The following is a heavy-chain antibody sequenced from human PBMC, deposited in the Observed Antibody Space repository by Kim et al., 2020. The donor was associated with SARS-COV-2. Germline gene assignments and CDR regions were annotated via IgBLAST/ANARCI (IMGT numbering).Heavy chain of an antibody. D-gene: IGHD3-10*01. CDR1: GGTFSSYA. J-gene: IGHJ5*02. CDR2: IIPIFGTA. Sequence: SVKVSCKASGGTFSSYAISWVRQAPGQGLEWMGGIIPIFGTANYAQKFQGRVTITADESTSTAYMELSSLRSEDTALYYCARKGFGELSFDPWGQGTLVTVSS. CDR3: ARKGFGELSFDP. V-gene: IGHV1-69*13.